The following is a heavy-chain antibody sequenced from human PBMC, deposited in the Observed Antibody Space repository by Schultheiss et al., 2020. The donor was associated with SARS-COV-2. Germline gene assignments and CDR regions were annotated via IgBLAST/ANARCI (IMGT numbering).Heavy chain of an antibody. CDR1: GGSISSYY. V-gene: IGHV4-34*01. CDR2: INHSGST. Sequence: SQTLSLTCTVSGGSISSYYWSWIRQPPGKGLEWIGEINHSGSTNYNPSLKSRVTISVDTSKNQFSLKLSSVTAADTAVYYCARGQTRGDKLGYWGQGTLVTVSS. D-gene: IGHD2-21*02. CDR3: ARGQTRGDKLGY. J-gene: IGHJ4*02.